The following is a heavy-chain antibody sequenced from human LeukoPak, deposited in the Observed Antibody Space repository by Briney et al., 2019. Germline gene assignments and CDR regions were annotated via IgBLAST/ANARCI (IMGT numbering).Heavy chain of an antibody. CDR3: ATREDTAMGY. CDR1: GYTFTRYG. J-gene: IGHJ4*02. CDR2: IIPIFGTA. V-gene: IGHV1-69*13. D-gene: IGHD5-18*01. Sequence: SVKVSCKASGYTFTRYGISWVRQAPGQGLEWMGGIIPIFGTANYAQKFQGRVTITADESTSTAYMELSSLRSEDTAVYYCATREDTAMGYWGQGTLVTVSS.